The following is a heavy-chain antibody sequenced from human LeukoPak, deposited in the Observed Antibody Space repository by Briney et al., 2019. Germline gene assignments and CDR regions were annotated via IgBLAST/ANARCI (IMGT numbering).Heavy chain of an antibody. CDR2: IYYSGST. Sequence: PSETLSLTCTASGGSISSSSYYWGWIRQPPGKGLEWIGSIYYSGSTYYNPSLKSRVTISVDTSKNQFSLKLSSVTAADTAVYYCARQRTRLYYDILTGYYGDDFDYWGQGTLVTVSS. J-gene: IGHJ4*02. D-gene: IGHD3-9*01. CDR3: ARQRTRLYYDILTGYYGDDFDY. V-gene: IGHV4-39*01. CDR1: GGSISSSSYY.